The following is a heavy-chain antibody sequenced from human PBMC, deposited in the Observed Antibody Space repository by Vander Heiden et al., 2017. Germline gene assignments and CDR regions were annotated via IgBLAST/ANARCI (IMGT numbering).Heavy chain of an antibody. D-gene: IGHD4-17*01. Sequence: QVTLKESGPALVKPTPTLTLTCTFSGFSLSTSGMRVSWIRQPPGKALEWLARIDWDDDKFYSTSLKTRLTISKDTSKNQVVLTMTNMDPVDTATYYCARDYGDYGGYYYGMDVWGQGTTVTVSS. V-gene: IGHV2-70*04. CDR1: GFSLSTSGMR. J-gene: IGHJ6*02. CDR3: ARDYGDYGGYYYGMDV. CDR2: IDWDDDK.